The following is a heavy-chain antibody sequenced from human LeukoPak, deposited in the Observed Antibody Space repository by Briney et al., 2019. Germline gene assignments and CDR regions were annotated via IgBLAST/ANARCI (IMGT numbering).Heavy chain of an antibody. CDR1: GASFRSGDYY. D-gene: IGHD2/OR15-2a*01. V-gene: IGHV4-39*01. J-gene: IGHJ4*02. CDR2: VSYDGST. Sequence: SETLSLTCTVSGASFRSGDYYWAWIRQPPGKGLEWIGSVSYDGSTYYNPSLKSRLTLSVDTSSNQFSLNLSSATAADTAVYYCASPFLINWGQGTLVTVSS. CDR3: ASPFLIN.